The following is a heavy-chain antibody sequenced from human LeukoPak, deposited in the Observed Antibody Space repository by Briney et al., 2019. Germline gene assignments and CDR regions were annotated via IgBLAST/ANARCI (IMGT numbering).Heavy chain of an antibody. CDR1: GYTFTSYY. J-gene: IGHJ4*02. V-gene: IGHV1-46*01. D-gene: IGHD2-2*02. Sequence: ASVKVSCKASGYTFTSYYMHWVRQAPGQGLEWMGIINPSGGSTSYAQKFQGRVTMTRDTSTSTVYMELSSLRSEDTAVYYCATEVIPHRFPDYWGQGTLVTVSS. CDR3: ATEVIPHRFPDY. CDR2: INPSGGST.